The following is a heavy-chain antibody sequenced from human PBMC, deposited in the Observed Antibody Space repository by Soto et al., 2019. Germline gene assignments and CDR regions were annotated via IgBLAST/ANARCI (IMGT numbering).Heavy chain of an antibody. CDR1: GFTFSSYG. D-gene: IGHD3-16*01. J-gene: IGHJ4*02. CDR3: AKDYDYVWGSYIY. CDR2: ISYDGSNK. V-gene: IGHV3-30*18. Sequence: QVQLVESGGGVVQPGRSLRLSCAASGFTFSSYGMHWVRQAPGKGLEWVAVISYDGSNKYYADSVKGRFTISRDNSKNTLYLQIHSLRAEDTAVYYCAKDYDYVWGSYIYWGQGTLVTVSS.